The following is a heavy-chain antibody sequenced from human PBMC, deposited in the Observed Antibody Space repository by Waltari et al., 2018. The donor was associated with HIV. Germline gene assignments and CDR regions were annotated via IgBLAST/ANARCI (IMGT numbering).Heavy chain of an antibody. V-gene: IGHV3-7*01. CDR1: GFTFSSFW. Sequence: EVQLVESGGGLVQPGGSLRLSCAAPGFTFSSFWMSWFRQAPGKGLEWVANIKQDGSEKYYVDSVKGRFTISRDNAKNSLYLQMNSLRAEDTAVYYCARGGEQLRPFDYWGQGTLVTVSS. J-gene: IGHJ4*02. D-gene: IGHD6-13*01. CDR3: ARGGEQLRPFDY. CDR2: IKQDGSEK.